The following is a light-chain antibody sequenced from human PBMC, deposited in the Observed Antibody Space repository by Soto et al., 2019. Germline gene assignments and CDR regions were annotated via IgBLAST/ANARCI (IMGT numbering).Light chain of an antibody. J-gene: IGKJ1*01. CDR3: QQSDSLWT. CDR1: QSISSW. CDR2: KAS. Sequence: DIQMTQSPSTLSASVGDTVTITCRASQSISSWLAWYQQKPGKAPKLLIYKASSLQTGVPSRCSGSGSGTEFTLTISSLQPDDFATYYCQQSDSLWTFGQGTKVEIK. V-gene: IGKV1-5*03.